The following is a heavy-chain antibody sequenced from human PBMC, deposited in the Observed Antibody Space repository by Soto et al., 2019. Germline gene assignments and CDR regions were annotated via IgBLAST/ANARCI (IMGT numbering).Heavy chain of an antibody. CDR2: INPNSGGT. CDR1: GYTFTGYY. CDR3: ARAPYCGGDCSDGDY. J-gene: IGHJ4*02. Sequence: QVQLVQSGAEVKKPGASVKVSCKASGYTFTGYYMHWVRQAPGQGLEWMGWINPNSGGTNYAQKFQGRVTMTRDTSISTGYMELSKLRSDDTAVYCCARAPYCGGDCSDGDYWGQGTLVTVSS. V-gene: IGHV1-2*02. D-gene: IGHD2-21*02.